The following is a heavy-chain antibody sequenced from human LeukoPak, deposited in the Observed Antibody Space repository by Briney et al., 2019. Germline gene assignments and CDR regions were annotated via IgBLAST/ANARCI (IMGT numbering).Heavy chain of an antibody. J-gene: IGHJ1*01. CDR3: VKGGGSSGYRPLHH. CDR1: GFTFDDYG. CDR2: INWNGGSV. D-gene: IGHD3-22*01. Sequence: GGSLRLSCAASGFTFDDYGMSWVRQAPGKGLEWVSGINWNGGSVGYADSVQGRFIISRDDANNSLYLHMNSLRPEDVGLYYCVKGGGSSGYRPLHHWGQGTLVTVSS. V-gene: IGHV3-20*04.